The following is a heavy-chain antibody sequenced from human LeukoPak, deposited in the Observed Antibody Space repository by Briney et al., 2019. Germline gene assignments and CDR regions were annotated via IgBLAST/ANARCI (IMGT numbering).Heavy chain of an antibody. V-gene: IGHV3-7*01. Sequence: GGSLRLSCVASGLTFATSWMTWVRQTPGKGLEWVAHIKGDGTTTKYVDSVKGRFTISRDNTKNSLFLQLNSLRAEDTAIYYCVRDRGWYHFDLWGQGNLVTVSS. CDR3: VRDRGWYHFDL. CDR1: GLTFATSW. CDR2: IKGDGTTT. D-gene: IGHD3-10*01. J-gene: IGHJ4*02.